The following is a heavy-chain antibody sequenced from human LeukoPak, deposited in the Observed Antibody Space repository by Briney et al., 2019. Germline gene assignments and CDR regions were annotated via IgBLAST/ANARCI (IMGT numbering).Heavy chain of an antibody. CDR1: GFTFSSYA. Sequence: GGSLRLSCAASGFTFSSYAMSWVRQAPGKGLEWVSSISSSSSYIYYADSVKGRFTISRDNSKNTLYLQMNSLRAEDTAVYYCAKDWTVRYCSGGSCYSDYWGQGTLVTVSS. CDR2: ISSSSSYI. D-gene: IGHD2-15*01. J-gene: IGHJ4*02. V-gene: IGHV3-23*01. CDR3: AKDWTVRYCSGGSCYSDY.